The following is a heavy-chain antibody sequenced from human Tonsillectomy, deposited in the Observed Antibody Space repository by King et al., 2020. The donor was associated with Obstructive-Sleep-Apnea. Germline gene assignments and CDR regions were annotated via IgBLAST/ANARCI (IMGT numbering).Heavy chain of an antibody. CDR3: ARGSGAAAVNWFDP. CDR1: GGSFSDYY. J-gene: IGHJ5*02. V-gene: IGHV4-34*01. D-gene: IGHD6-13*01. Sequence: VQLQQWGSGLLKPSETLSLTCGVFGGSFSDYYWIWIRQPPGKGLVWIVEIKHSGSTNYNPSLESRVAISVDTSKNQFSLKFNSVTAADTDVYYCARGSGAAAVNWFDPWGQGTLVTVSS. CDR2: IKHSGST.